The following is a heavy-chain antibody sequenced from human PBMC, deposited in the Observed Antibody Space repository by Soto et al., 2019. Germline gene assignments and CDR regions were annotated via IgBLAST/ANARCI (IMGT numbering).Heavy chain of an antibody. Sequence: QVQLQESGPGLAKPSETLSLTCTVSGGSISSYYWSWIRQPPGKGLEWIGNIYYSGSTNYNPSLKSRVTISVDTSKDQFSLKLYSVTAADTAVYYCARDRTGTPGWDPFDIWGQGTMVTVSS. CDR1: GGSISSYY. J-gene: IGHJ3*02. CDR3: ARDRTGTPGWDPFDI. V-gene: IGHV4-59*01. D-gene: IGHD1-1*01. CDR2: IYYSGST.